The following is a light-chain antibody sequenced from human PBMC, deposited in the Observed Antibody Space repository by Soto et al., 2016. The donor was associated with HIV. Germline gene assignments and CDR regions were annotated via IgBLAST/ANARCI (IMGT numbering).Light chain of an antibody. Sequence: DIQMTQSPSSLSASIGDRVTITCRASQGITSDLGWYQQKPGKAPKRLIYSASSLQSGVPSRFSGSGSGTDFTLTISSLQPEDFATYYCQQANSFPLTFGGGTKVEIK. J-gene: IGKJ4*01. V-gene: IGKV1-17*01. CDR3: QQANSFPLT. CDR2: SAS. CDR1: QGITSD.